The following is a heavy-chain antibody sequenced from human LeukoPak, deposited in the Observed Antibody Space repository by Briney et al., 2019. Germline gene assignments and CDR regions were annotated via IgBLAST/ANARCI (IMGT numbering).Heavy chain of an antibody. CDR2: IDPSDSYT. V-gene: IGHV5-10-1*01. J-gene: IGHJ3*02. CDR1: GYSFTSYW. D-gene: IGHD1-26*01. CDR3: ARNVPKWIAGGYAFDI. Sequence: GESLRISCKGSGYSFTSYWISWVRQMPGKGLEWMGRIDPSDSYTNYSPSFQGHVTISADKSISTAYLQWSSLKASDTAMYYCARNVPKWIAGGYAFDIWGQGTMVTVSS.